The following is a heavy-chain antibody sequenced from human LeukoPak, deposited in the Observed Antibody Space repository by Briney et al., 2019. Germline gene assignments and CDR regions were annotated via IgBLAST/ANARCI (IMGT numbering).Heavy chain of an antibody. J-gene: IGHJ4*02. CDR1: EFTFSSYS. Sequence: GGSLRLSCAASEFTFSSYSMNWVRQAPGKGLEWVSYITNSGNSKSYADSVKGRFTISRDNTKNSPYLQMNGLRAEDTAVYYCARTRNNGYLTFDYWGQGILVTVSS. V-gene: IGHV3-48*01. CDR2: ITNSGNSK. CDR3: ARTRNNGYLTFDY. D-gene: IGHD3-22*01.